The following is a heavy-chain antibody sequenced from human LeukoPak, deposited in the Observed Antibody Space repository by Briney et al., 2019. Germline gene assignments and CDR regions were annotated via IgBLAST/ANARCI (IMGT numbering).Heavy chain of an antibody. CDR3: AKGQYSSSWYSGHPFDY. Sequence: GGSLRLSCAASGFTVSANYMSWVRQAPGKGLEWVSIIYSGGSTYYADSVKGRFTISRDNSKNTLYLQMNSLRAEDTAVYYCAKGQYSSSWYSGHPFDYWGQGTLVTVSS. V-gene: IGHV3-53*01. CDR2: IYSGGST. CDR1: GFTVSANY. J-gene: IGHJ4*02. D-gene: IGHD6-13*01.